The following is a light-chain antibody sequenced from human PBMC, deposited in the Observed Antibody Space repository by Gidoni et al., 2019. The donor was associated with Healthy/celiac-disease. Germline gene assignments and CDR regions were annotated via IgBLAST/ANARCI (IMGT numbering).Light chain of an antibody. V-gene: IGLV3-21*03. J-gene: IGLJ2*01. CDR3: QVWDSSSDHVV. Sequence: SYVLTQPPSVSVAPGKTARITCGGNNIGSKSVHWYQQKPGQAPVLVVYDDSDRPQGIPERFAGSNAGNTATLTISRVEAGDEADYYGQVWDSSSDHVVFGGGAKLTVL. CDR2: DDS. CDR1: NIGSKS.